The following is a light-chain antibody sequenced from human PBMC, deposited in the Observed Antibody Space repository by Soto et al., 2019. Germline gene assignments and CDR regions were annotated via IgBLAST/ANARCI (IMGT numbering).Light chain of an antibody. J-gene: IGKJ1*01. CDR3: QQYNSDRT. CDR1: QSISNG. Sequence: DIQMTQSPSTLSASVGDRVTITCRASQSISNGLAWYQQKPGKAPKLLIYKASCLEGGVPSRFSGSGSGTEFTLTISCLQPDNFATYYCQQYNSDRTFGQGKKVEI. V-gene: IGKV1-5*03. CDR2: KAS.